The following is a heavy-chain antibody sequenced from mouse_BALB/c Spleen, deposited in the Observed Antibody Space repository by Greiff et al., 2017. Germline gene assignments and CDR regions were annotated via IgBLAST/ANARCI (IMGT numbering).Heavy chain of an antibody. CDR1: GYSFTSYW. CDR3: TRRTSLDSSGYDY. V-gene: IGHV1-5*01. J-gene: IGHJ2*01. Sequence: VQLQQSGTVLARPGASVKMSCKASGYSFTSYWMHWVKQRPGQGLEWIGAIYPGNSDTSYNQKFKGKAKLTAVTSASTAYMELSSLTNEDSAVYYCTRRTSLDSSGYDYWGQGTTLTVSS. D-gene: IGHD3-2*01. CDR2: IYPGNSDT.